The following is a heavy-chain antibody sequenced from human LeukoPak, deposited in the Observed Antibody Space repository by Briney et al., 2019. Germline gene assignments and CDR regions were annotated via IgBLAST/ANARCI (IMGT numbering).Heavy chain of an antibody. Sequence: GGSLRLSCAASGFTFSSYWMHWVRQAPGKGLVWVSRINSDGSSTSYADSVKGRFTISRDNSKNTLYLQMNSLRAEDTAVYYCARSTNYYDSSGYYFYDWFDPWGQGTLVTVSS. CDR1: GFTFSSYW. D-gene: IGHD3-22*01. J-gene: IGHJ5*02. V-gene: IGHV3-74*01. CDR3: ARSTNYYDSSGYYFYDWFDP. CDR2: INSDGSST.